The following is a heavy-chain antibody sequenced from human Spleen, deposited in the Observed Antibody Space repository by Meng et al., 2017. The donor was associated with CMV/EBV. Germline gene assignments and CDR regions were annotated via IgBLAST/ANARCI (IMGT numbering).Heavy chain of an antibody. CDR1: GGSFSGYY. CDR3: ARDGTLTYYDFWSGYPPGYFDY. Sequence: SETLSLTCAVYGGSFSGYYWSWIRQPPGKGLEWIGEINHSGSTNYNPSLKSRVTISVDTSKNLFSLKLSSVTAADTAVYYCARDGTLTYYDFWSGYPPGYFDYWGQGTLVTVSS. D-gene: IGHD3-3*01. V-gene: IGHV4-34*01. J-gene: IGHJ4*02. CDR2: INHSGST.